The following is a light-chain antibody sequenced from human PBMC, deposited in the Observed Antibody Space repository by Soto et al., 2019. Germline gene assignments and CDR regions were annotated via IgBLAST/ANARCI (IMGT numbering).Light chain of an antibody. CDR2: GAS. CDR3: QQDNNWPPLT. Sequence: ETVMTQSPATLSVSPGERATLSCRASQTVNSNLAWYQQRPGQSPRLLIYGASTRAAGVPARFSGGGSGTEFTLIISSLQSEDFAVYYCQQDNNWPPLTFGQGTRLEIK. CDR1: QTVNSN. V-gene: IGKV3-15*01. J-gene: IGKJ5*01.